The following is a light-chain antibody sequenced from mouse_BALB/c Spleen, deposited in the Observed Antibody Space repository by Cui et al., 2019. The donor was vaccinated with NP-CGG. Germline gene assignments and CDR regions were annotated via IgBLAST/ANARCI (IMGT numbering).Light chain of an antibody. CDR1: TGAVTTSNN. Sequence: QVVVAHESALTTSPGETATLTCRSNTGAVTTSNNANWVQEKPDHLFTGLIGGTNNRAPGVPARFSGSLIGDKAALTITGAQTEDEAIYFCALWYSNHWVFGGGTKLTVL. CDR2: GTN. J-gene: IGLJ1*01. V-gene: IGLV1*01. CDR3: ALWYSNHWV.